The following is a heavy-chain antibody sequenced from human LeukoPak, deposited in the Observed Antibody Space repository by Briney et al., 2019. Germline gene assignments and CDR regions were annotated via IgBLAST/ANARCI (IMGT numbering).Heavy chain of an antibody. V-gene: IGHV3-30*18. Sequence: PGRSLRLLCAASGFTLSSYGMHWVRQVPGKALECVADISYDGSNKYYGDSVKGRFTIFRDNSKNTLYLQMNSLRAEDTAVYYCAKGSYYDSSGYYYGRDWGQGTLVTVSS. J-gene: IGHJ4*02. CDR1: GFTLSSYG. CDR2: ISYDGSNK. D-gene: IGHD3-22*01. CDR3: AKGSYYDSSGYYYGRD.